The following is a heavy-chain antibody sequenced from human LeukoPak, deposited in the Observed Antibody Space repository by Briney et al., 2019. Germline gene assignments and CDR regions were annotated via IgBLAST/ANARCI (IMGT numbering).Heavy chain of an antibody. V-gene: IGHV1-69*13. D-gene: IGHD1-26*01. CDR3: ARVGGSYYDWFDP. CDR1: GGTFSSYA. J-gene: IGHJ5*02. Sequence: SVKVSCKASGGTFSSYAISWVRQAPGQGLEWMGGIIPIFGTANYAQKFQGRVTITADESTSTAYMELSSLRSEDTAVYYCARVGGSYYDWFDPWGQGTLVTVSS. CDR2: IIPIFGTA.